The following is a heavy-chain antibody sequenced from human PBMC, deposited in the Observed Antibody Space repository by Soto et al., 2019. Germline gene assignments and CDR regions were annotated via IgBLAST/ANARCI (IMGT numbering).Heavy chain of an antibody. D-gene: IGHD6-13*01. CDR1: GFTFSSYA. J-gene: IGHJ5*02. V-gene: IGHV3-23*01. CDR3: AKGSPSVGSSSWFDP. Sequence: QPGGSLRLSCAASGFTFSSYAMSWVRQPPGKGLEWVSVISGSGGSTYYADSVKGRFTISRDNSKNTLYLQMNSLRAEDTAVYYCAKGSPSVGSSSWFDPWGQGTLVTVSS. CDR2: ISGSGGST.